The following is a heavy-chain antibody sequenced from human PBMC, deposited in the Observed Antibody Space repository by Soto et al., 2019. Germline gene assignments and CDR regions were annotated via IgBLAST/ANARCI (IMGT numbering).Heavy chain of an antibody. J-gene: IGHJ6*02. CDR2: IYYSGST. CDR1: GGSISSYY. D-gene: IGHD2-15*01. V-gene: IGHV4-59*01. Sequence: SETLSLTCTVSGGSISSYYWSWIRQPPGKGLEWIGYIYYSGSTNYNPSLKSRVTISVDTSKNQFSLKLSSVTAADTAVYYCARAGVVVAATYYGMDVWGQGTTVTVSS. CDR3: ARAGVVVAATYYGMDV.